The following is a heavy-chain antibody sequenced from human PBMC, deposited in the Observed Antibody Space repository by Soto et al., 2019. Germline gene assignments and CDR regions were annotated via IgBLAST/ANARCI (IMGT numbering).Heavy chain of an antibody. V-gene: IGHV3-13*01. CDR1: GFNLATND. CDR3: ASEVMTARGYDAFDI. J-gene: IGHJ3*02. Sequence: EVQMVESGGGLVQPGGSLRLSCAASGFNLATNDMNWVRQTTEKGLEWVSGISAGGVTYYAASVKGRFTISRENVKNSLYLQMNGLRAEDTAVYYCASEVMTARGYDAFDIWGQGTMVTVSS. CDR2: ISAGGVT. D-gene: IGHD3-10*01.